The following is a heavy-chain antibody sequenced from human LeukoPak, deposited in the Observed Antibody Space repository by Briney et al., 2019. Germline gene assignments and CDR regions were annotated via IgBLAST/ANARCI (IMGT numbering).Heavy chain of an antibody. J-gene: IGHJ4*02. V-gene: IGHV4-39*07. CDR1: GGSISSSSYY. CDR3: VTYYFDSSGPKKNY. D-gene: IGHD3-22*01. CDR2: IYSIGST. Sequence: PSETLSLTCTVSGGSISSSSYYWGWIRQPPGKGLEWIGSIYSIGSTNYNPSLKSRVTISVDTSKKQFSLKLSSVTAADTAVYYCVTYYFDSSGPKKNYWGQGTLVTVSS.